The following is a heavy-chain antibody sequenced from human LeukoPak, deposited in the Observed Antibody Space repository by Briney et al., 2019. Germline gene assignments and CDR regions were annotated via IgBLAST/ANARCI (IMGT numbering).Heavy chain of an antibody. Sequence: GESLKISCKGSGYSFTTNWIGWVRQMPGKGLEWMGIIYPGNSDTRYSPSFQGRVTISADKSINTAYLQWSSLKASDTAIYYCARHGPLEMATTDIDYWGQGTLVTVSS. CDR1: GYSFTTNW. CDR2: IYPGNSDT. J-gene: IGHJ4*02. D-gene: IGHD5-24*01. V-gene: IGHV5-51*01. CDR3: ARHGPLEMATTDIDY.